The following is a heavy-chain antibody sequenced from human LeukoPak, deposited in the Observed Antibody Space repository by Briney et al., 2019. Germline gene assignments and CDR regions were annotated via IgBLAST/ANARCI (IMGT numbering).Heavy chain of an antibody. CDR3: ARRDGGSWDDFDGFHV. J-gene: IGHJ6*02. V-gene: IGHV3-30*03. CDR2: ISYDGSNK. Sequence: GGSLRLSCTASGFTFSSYGMHWVRQAPGKGLEWVAVISYDGSNKYYADSVKGRFTISRDNSKNTLYLQMNSLRAEDTAVYYCARRDGGSWDDFDGFHVWGQGATVTVSS. D-gene: IGHD6-13*01. CDR1: GFTFSSYG.